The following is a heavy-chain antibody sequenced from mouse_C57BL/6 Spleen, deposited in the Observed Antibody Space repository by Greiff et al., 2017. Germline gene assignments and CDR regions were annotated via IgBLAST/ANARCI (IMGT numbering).Heavy chain of an antibody. D-gene: IGHD1-1*01. CDR1: GYTFTSYW. J-gene: IGHJ2*01. CDR2: IYPSDSET. CDR3: ARRDYGRDFDY. V-gene: IGHV1-61*01. Sequence: QVQLQQPGAELVRPGSSVKLSCKASGYTFTSYWMDWVKQRPGQGLEWIGNIYPSDSETHYNQKFKDKATLTVDKSSSTAYMQLSSLTSEDSAVYYCARRDYGRDFDYWGQGSTLKVTS.